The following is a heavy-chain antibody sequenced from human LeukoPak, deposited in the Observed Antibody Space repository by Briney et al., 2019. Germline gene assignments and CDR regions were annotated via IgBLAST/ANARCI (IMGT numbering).Heavy chain of an antibody. V-gene: IGHV4-39*01. CDR1: GDSISINYN. Sequence: EPSETLSLTCTVSGDSISINYNWGWIRQPPGQGLEWIGSIFYSGATYYSPSLKSRVTISVDTSKNQFSLKLSSMTTADTAVYYCVRHRQLLLFPDYLGQGTLVTVSS. CDR3: VRHRQLLLFPDY. D-gene: IGHD2-21*02. J-gene: IGHJ4*02. CDR2: IFYSGAT.